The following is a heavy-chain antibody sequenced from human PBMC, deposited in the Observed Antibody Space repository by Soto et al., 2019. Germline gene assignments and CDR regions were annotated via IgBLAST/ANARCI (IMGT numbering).Heavy chain of an antibody. J-gene: IGHJ4*02. CDR1: GFIVSRNY. CDR3: VRDNWPGGYFDH. Sequence: GSLVLACAASGFIVSRNYMSGVRQAPGKGLEWVSVIYAGASTYYADSVKGRFTISRDNSKNKLYLQMNSLRAEDTAVYYCVRDNWPGGYFDHWGQGTLVTVYS. V-gene: IGHV3-53*01. D-gene: IGHD3-10*01. CDR2: IYAGAST.